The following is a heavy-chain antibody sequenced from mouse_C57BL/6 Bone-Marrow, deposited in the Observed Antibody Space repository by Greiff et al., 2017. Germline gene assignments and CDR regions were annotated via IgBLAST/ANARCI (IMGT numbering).Heavy chain of an antibody. CDR3: ARHGRVITTVVPFDY. V-gene: IGHV1-80*01. J-gene: IGHJ2*01. CDR2: IYPGDGDT. D-gene: IGHD1-1*01. Sequence: VQLQESGAELVKPGASVKISCKASGYAFSSYWLNWVKQRPGKGLEWIGQIYPGDGDTNYNGKFKGKATLTADKSSSTAYMQLSSLTSEDSAVYFCARHGRVITTVVPFDYWGQGTTLTVSS. CDR1: GYAFSSYW.